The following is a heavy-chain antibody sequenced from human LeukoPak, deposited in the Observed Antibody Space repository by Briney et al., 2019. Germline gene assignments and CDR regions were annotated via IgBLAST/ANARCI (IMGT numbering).Heavy chain of an antibody. J-gene: IGHJ2*01. V-gene: IGHV4-61*02. Sequence: PSQTLSLTCTVSGGSISSASYYWSWIRQPAGKGLKWIGRIYTSGSTNYNPSLKSRVTISVDTSKNQFSLKLSSVTAADTPVYYCARGGYGDYRAYWYFDLWGRGTLVTVSS. CDR2: IYTSGST. CDR1: GGSISSASYY. CDR3: ARGGYGDYRAYWYFDL. D-gene: IGHD4-17*01.